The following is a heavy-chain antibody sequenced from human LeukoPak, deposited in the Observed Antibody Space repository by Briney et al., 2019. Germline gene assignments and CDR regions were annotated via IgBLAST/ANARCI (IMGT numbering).Heavy chain of an antibody. CDR2: IKNNGGD. CDR3: ARAAGGTWFDP. J-gene: IGHJ5*02. Sequence: SETLSLTCTVSGGSISTYSWNWIRQSPGQGLEWIGYIKNNGGDYNNPSLMGRVTISLDTSKNQFSLKLTSVTAADPAVYYCARAAGGTWFDPWGQGTLVTVSS. V-gene: IGHV4-59*01. CDR1: GGSISTYS.